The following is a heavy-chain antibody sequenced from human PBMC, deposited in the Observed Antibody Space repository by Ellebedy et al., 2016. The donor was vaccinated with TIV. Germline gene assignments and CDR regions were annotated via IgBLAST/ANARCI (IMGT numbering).Heavy chain of an antibody. J-gene: IGHJ4*02. Sequence: AASVKVSCKVSGYTLTELSMHWVRQAPGQGLEWMGGFDPEDGETIYAQKFQARVTMTEDTSTDPAYMELSSLRSEDTAVYYCATTYYYDTSGYYERDFDYWGQGTLVTVSS. CDR3: ATTYYYDTSGYYERDFDY. CDR2: FDPEDGET. CDR1: GYTLTELS. D-gene: IGHD3-22*01. V-gene: IGHV1-24*01.